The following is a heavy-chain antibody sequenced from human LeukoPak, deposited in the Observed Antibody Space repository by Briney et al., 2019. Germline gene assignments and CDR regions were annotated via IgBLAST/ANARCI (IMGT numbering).Heavy chain of an antibody. J-gene: IGHJ2*01. CDR2: IYYSGST. D-gene: IGHD3-9*01. CDR1: GGSISSYY. Sequence: SETLSLTCTVSGGSISSYYWSWIRQPPGKGLEWIGYIYYSGSTNYNPSLRSRVTISVDTSKNQFSLKLSSVTAADTAVYYCARVILLQPPGLRYFDWLEIHPYWYFDLWGRGTLVTVSS. V-gene: IGHV4-59*01. CDR3: ARVILLQPPGLRYFDWLEIHPYWYFDL.